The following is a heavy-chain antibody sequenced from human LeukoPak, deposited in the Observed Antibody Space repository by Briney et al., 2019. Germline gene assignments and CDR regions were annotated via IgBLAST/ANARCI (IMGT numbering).Heavy chain of an antibody. CDR1: GFTFSHFG. V-gene: IGHV3-23*01. Sequence: GGSLRLSCVGSGFTFSHFGVHWVRQAPGKGLEWVSGIGDSGGSTYYADSVKGRFTISRDNSKNTLYLQMNSLRAEDTAVYYCAKGGSLTTVTHFDYWGQGTLVTVSS. CDR2: IGDSGGST. D-gene: IGHD4-17*01. CDR3: AKGGSLTTVTHFDY. J-gene: IGHJ4*02.